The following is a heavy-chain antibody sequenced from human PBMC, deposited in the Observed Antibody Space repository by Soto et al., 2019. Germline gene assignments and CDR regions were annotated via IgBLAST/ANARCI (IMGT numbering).Heavy chain of an antibody. CDR3: ANSVSSKGMAAERSFDY. CDR2: ISGSGGST. D-gene: IGHD6-25*01. V-gene: IGHV3-23*01. Sequence: GGSLRLSCAASGFTFSSYAMSWVRQAPGKGLEWVSAISGSGGSTYYADSVKGRFTISRDNSKNTLYLQMNSLRAEDTAVYYCANSVSSKGMAAERSFDYWGQGTLVTVSS. J-gene: IGHJ4*02. CDR1: GFTFSSYA.